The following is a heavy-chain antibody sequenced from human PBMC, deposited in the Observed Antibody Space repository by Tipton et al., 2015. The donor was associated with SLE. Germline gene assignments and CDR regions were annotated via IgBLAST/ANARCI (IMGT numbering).Heavy chain of an antibody. J-gene: IGHJ4*02. CDR1: GYTFTSYK. CDR2: INPSAGST. CDR3: ARDGSSSSYFDY. V-gene: IGHV1-46*01. Sequence: QSGPEVKKPGASVKVSCKASGYTFTSYKMHWVRQPPGQGLEGMGEINPSAGSTSYAQKFQGRVIMTRDTSTRTAYMELSSLRSEDTAVYYCARDGSSSSYFDYWGQGTLVTVSS. D-gene: IGHD6-13*01.